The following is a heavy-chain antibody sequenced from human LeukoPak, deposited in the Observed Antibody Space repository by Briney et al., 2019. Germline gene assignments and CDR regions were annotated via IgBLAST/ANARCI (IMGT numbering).Heavy chain of an antibody. V-gene: IGHV3-7*05. Sequence: GGSLRLSCAASGFPFSSYWMSWVRQAPGKGLEWVANIKPDGSEKSYVDSVKGRFTISRDNAKNSLYLQMYSLRAEDTAVYYCARGQMAGYWGQGTLVTVSS. J-gene: IGHJ4*02. CDR2: IKPDGSEK. CDR3: ARGQMAGY. D-gene: IGHD5-24*01. CDR1: GFPFSSYW.